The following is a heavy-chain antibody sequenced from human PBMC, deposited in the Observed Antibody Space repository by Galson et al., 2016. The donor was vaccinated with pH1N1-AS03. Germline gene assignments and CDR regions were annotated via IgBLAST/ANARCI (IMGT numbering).Heavy chain of an antibody. CDR2: IDWADDK. D-gene: IGHD5-24*01. CDR1: GLSVSTTGMR. CDR3: ARMGGAGHNTYCFDF. V-gene: IGHV2-70*04. Sequence: PALVKPTQTLTLTCSFSGLSVSTTGMRVSWIRQPPGKALEWLAFIDWADDKFYSTSLKTRLTISRDTSKNQVVLTMTNIDPVDTATYYGARMGGAGHNTYCFDFWGQGTLVTVSS. J-gene: IGHJ4*02.